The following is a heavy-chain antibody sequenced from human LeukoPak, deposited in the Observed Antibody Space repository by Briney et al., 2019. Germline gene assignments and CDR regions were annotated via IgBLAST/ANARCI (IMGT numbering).Heavy chain of an antibody. CDR1: GFTFSSYS. CDR3: ARYPLLDSSHFDY. J-gene: IGHJ4*02. V-gene: IGHV3-21*01. Sequence: GGSLRLSCAASGFTFSSYSMNWVRQAPEKGLEWVSSISSSSSYIYYADSVKGRFTISRDNAKNSLYLQMNSLRAEDTAVYYCARYPLLDSSHFDYWGQGTLVTVSS. CDR2: ISSSSSYI. D-gene: IGHD6-13*01.